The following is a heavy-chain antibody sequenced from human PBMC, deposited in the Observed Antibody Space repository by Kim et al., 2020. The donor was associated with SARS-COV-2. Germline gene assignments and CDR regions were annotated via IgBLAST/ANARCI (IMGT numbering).Heavy chain of an antibody. CDR2: IKRDGSST. J-gene: IGHJ6*02. CDR1: GFTFNNYW. V-gene: IGHV3-74*01. CDR3: ARGENYDVRQDYYFGMDV. Sequence: GGSLRLSCAASGFTFNNYWMHWVRQVPGKGLVWVSRIKRDGSSTTYADSVKGRFTISRDNVKNTLYLQMNSLRAEDTAVYYCARGENYDVRQDYYFGMDVWGQGPTVTVSS. D-gene: IGHD3-22*01.